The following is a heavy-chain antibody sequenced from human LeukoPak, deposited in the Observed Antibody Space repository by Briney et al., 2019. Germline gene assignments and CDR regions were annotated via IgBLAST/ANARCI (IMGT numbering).Heavy chain of an antibody. CDR3: ARGDGSSWYGYYMDV. V-gene: IGHV4-4*02. D-gene: IGHD6-13*01. Sequence: SETLSLTCAVSGGSISSNNWWNWVRQSPGKGLEWIGEINHSGSTNYNPSLKSRVTISVDTSKNQFSLKLSSVTAAGTAVYYCARGDGSSWYGYYMDVWGKGTTVTVSS. CDR2: INHSGST. J-gene: IGHJ6*03. CDR1: GGSISSNNW.